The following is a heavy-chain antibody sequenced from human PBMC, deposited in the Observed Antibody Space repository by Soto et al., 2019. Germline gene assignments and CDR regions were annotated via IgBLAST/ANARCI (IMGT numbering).Heavy chain of an antibody. CDR3: AKDARWCGEHPNWFDP. J-gene: IGHJ5*02. D-gene: IGHD3-10*01. CDR2: ISYDGSNK. Sequence: GGSLRLSCAASGFTFSSYGMHWVRQAPGKGLEWVAVISYDGSNKYYADSVKGRFTISRDNSKNTLYLQMNSLRAEDTAVYYCAKDARWCGEHPNWFDPWGQGTLVTVSS. CDR1: GFTFSSYG. V-gene: IGHV3-30*18.